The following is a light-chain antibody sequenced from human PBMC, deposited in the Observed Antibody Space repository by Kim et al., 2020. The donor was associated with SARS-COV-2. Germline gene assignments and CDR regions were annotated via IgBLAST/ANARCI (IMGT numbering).Light chain of an antibody. CDR1: QSVSSY. CDR3: QQRSDWPPL. J-gene: IGKJ4*01. V-gene: IGKV3-11*01. Sequence: EIVLTQSPATLSLSPGERATLSCRASQSVSSYLAWYQQKPGQAPRLLIYDTSNRATGIPARFSGSGYGTDFTLTISSLEPEDFAVYYCQQRSDWPPLFGGGTKLEI. CDR2: DTS.